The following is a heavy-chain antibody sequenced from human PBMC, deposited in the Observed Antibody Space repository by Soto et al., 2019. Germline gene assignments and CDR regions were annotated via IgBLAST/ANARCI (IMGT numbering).Heavy chain of an antibody. CDR3: AMSVGVALSDY. D-gene: IGHD1-26*01. CDR1: GYTFTSYA. Sequence: QVQLVQSGAEVKKPGASVKVSCEASGYTFTSYAIHWVRQAPGQRLEWMGWINVGNGNTKYSPKFKGRVTITRDTSAGTAYMELSSLRSEDTAVSYCAMSVGVALSDYWGPGALVTVSS. J-gene: IGHJ4*02. CDR2: INVGNGNT. V-gene: IGHV1-3*01.